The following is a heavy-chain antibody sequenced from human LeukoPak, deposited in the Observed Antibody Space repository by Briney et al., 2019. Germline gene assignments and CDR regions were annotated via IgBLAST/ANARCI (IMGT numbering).Heavy chain of an antibody. J-gene: IGHJ5*02. CDR1: GFTFTSYS. D-gene: IGHD2-15*01. V-gene: IGHV3-23*01. CDR2: ISSSGGDT. CDR3: ARCSGAGCYQGWFDP. Sequence: GGSLRLSCADSGFTFTSYSMSWVRQAQGKGLEWVSAISSSGGDTEYADSVTGRFTVSRDNSKNMLYLQLNGLRAEDTAVYHCARCSGAGCYQGWFDPWGQGTLVTVSS.